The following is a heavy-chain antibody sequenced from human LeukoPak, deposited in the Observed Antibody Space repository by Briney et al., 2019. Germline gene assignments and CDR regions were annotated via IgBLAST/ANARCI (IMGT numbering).Heavy chain of an antibody. D-gene: IGHD7-27*01. Sequence: SETLSLTCTVSGGSISGYYWSWIRQPPGQGLEWIGYMSYIGITNYNPSLKSRVTISVDRSKNQVSLKLTSLTAADTAVYYCARTTDWGSPAYSDYWGQGTLVTVSS. CDR3: ARTTDWGSPAYSDY. J-gene: IGHJ4*02. V-gene: IGHV4-59*12. CDR2: MSYIGIT. CDR1: GGSISGYY.